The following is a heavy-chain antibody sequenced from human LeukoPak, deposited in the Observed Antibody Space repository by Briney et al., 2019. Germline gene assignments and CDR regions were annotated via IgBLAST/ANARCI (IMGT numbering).Heavy chain of an antibody. J-gene: IGHJ6*02. V-gene: IGHV3-7*01. Sequence: GGSLRLSCAASGFTFSSYWMSWVRQAPGKGLEWVVNIKQDGSEKYYEDSVKGRFTISRDNAKNSLYLQMNSLRAEDTAVYYCANILSAYYYYGMDVWGQGTTVTVSS. CDR2: IKQDGSEK. CDR1: GFTFSSYW. CDR3: ANILSAYYYYGMDV. D-gene: IGHD3-3*02.